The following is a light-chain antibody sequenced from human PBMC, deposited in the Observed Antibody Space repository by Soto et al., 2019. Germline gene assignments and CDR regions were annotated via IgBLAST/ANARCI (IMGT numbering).Light chain of an antibody. V-gene: IGLV2-14*03. Sequence: QSALTQPASVSGSPGQSITISCTGTSSDVGRYNYVSWYQQYPGKAPKLMIYDVNNRPSGVSNRFSGSKSGNTASLTISGLQAEDGADYYCCSYTTSNTLVFGGGTKLTVL. CDR2: DVN. CDR1: SSDVGRYNY. CDR3: CSYTTSNTLV. J-gene: IGLJ2*01.